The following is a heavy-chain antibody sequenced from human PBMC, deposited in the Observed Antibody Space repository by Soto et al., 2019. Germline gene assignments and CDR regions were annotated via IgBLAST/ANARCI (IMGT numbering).Heavy chain of an antibody. CDR2: ISYDGSNK. J-gene: IGHJ6*02. V-gene: IGHV3-30*18. D-gene: IGHD3-3*01. CDR1: GFTFSSYG. Sequence: PGGSLRLSCAASGFTFSSYGMHWVRQAPGKGLEWVAVISYDGSNKYYADSVKGRFTISRDNSKNTLYLQMNSLRAEDTAVYYCAKVSGTRLGGRHINDFWSGYYPPRNYGMDVWGQGTTVTVSS. CDR3: AKVSGTRLGGRHINDFWSGYYPPRNYGMDV.